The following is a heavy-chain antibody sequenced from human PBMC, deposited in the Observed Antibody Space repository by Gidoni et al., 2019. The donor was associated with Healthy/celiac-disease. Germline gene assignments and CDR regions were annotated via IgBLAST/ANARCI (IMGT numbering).Heavy chain of an antibody. CDR2: ISSSSSYI. CDR3: ARSPGIAAAAPHFDY. D-gene: IGHD6-13*01. V-gene: IGHV3-21*01. J-gene: IGHJ4*02. CDR1: GSTFSSYS. Sequence: EVQLVESGGGLVKPGGSLRPPCAASGSTFSSYSMNWVRQAPGKGLEWVSSISSSSSYIYYADSVKGRFTISRDNAKNSLYLQMNSLRAEDTAVYYCARSPGIAAAAPHFDYWGQGTLVTVSS.